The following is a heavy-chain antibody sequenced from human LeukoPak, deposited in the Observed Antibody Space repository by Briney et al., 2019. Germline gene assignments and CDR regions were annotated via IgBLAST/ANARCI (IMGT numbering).Heavy chain of an antibody. CDR3: ARGRLIGPPDEGYYFEH. D-gene: IGHD3-22*01. V-gene: IGHV1-69*13. Sequence: GASVKVSCKASGGTFSNFGISWVRQAPGQGLEWMGGSIPMFGITNDAQKFQGRVTITADASTSTAYMELTRLRSDDTAMYYCARGRLIGPPDEGYYFEHWGQGTLVTVSS. CDR2: SIPMFGIT. J-gene: IGHJ4*02. CDR1: GGTFSNFG.